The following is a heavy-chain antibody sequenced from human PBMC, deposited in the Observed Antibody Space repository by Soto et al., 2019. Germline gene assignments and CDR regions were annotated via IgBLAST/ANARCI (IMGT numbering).Heavy chain of an antibody. Sequence: SETLSLTCAVYGGSFSGYYWSWIRQPPGKGLEWIGEINHSGSTNYNPSLKSRVTISVDTSKNQFSLKLSSVTAADTAVYYCARRISTSRSQWFDPWGQGTLVT. V-gene: IGHV4-34*01. CDR2: INHSGST. CDR3: ARRISTSRSQWFDP. CDR1: GGSFSGYY. D-gene: IGHD2-2*01. J-gene: IGHJ5*02.